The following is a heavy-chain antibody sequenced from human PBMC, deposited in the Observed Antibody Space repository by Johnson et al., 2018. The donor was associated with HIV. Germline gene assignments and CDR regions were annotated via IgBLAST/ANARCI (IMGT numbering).Heavy chain of an antibody. CDR3: ARPLLLWFGETYDAFDI. V-gene: IGHV3-74*01. J-gene: IGHJ3*02. CDR1: GFTFSSYW. CDR2: INGDGSRT. Sequence: VQLVESGGGLVQPGGSLRLSCAASGFTFSSYWMHWVRQAPGKGLVWVSRINGDGSRTSYADSVKGRFTIARDNAKNTLFLEMKSLRAEDTAVYYCARPLLLWFGETYDAFDIWGQGTMVTVSS. D-gene: IGHD3-10*01.